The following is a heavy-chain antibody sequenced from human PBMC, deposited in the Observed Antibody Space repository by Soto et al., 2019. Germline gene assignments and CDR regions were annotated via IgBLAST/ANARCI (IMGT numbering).Heavy chain of an antibody. J-gene: IGHJ6*02. V-gene: IGHV1-69*01. CDR3: TRGITLIRGVIPPGYYYGMDV. CDR1: GGTFSSYA. D-gene: IGHD3-10*01. Sequence: QVQLVQSGAEVKKPGSSVKVSCKASGGTFSSYAISWVRQAPGQGLEWMGGFNPIFETANYAQKFQGRVTITADESTNTAYMEQSSLRSEHTAVYYCTRGITLIRGVIPPGYYYGMDVWGQGTTVAVSS. CDR2: FNPIFETA.